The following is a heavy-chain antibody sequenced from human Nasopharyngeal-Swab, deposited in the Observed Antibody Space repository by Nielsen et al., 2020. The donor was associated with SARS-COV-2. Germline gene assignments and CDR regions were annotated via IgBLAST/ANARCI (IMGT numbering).Heavy chain of an antibody. CDR2: IGWSGGSI. D-gene: IGHD2-15*01. V-gene: IGHV3-43*01. J-gene: IGHJ4*02. CDR1: GFSFGDYT. CDR3: AKDRGGSARALDY. Sequence: GGSLRLSCAASGFSFGDYTMHWVRQAPGKGLECVALIGWSGGSIFYADSVKGRFTISRDNSKNSLYLEMNSLTTEDTAFYYCAKDRGGSARALDYWGQGTLVTVSS.